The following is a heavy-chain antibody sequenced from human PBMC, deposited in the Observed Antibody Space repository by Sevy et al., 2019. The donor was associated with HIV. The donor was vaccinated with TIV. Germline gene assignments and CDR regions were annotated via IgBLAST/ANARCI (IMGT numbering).Heavy chain of an antibody. V-gene: IGHV3-13*01. D-gene: IGHD5-12*01. CDR2: IGYAGDI. CDR1: GFTFSKYD. J-gene: IGHJ6*02. Sequence: GGSLRLSCAASGFTFSKYDMHWVRQVSGKSLEWVSGIGYAGDIYYLDSVKGRFTISRENAKNPLYLEMNSLRAGDTALYYCARGGPEGYYYYGLDVWGQGTTVTVSS. CDR3: ARGGPEGYYYYGLDV.